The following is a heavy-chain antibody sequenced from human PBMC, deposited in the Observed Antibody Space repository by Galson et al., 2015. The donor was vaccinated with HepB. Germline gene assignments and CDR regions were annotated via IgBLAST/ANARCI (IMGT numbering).Heavy chain of an antibody. V-gene: IGHV3-7*01. Sequence: SLRLSCAASGFTFSSYWMSWVRQAPGKGLEWVANIKQDGSEEYYVDSVKGRFTISRDNAKNSLYLQMNSLRAEDTAVYYCARDREHYDFWSGYYIGYFDYWGQGTLVTVSS. J-gene: IGHJ4*02. CDR3: ARDREHYDFWSGYYIGYFDY. CDR2: IKQDGSEE. D-gene: IGHD3-3*01. CDR1: GFTFSSYW.